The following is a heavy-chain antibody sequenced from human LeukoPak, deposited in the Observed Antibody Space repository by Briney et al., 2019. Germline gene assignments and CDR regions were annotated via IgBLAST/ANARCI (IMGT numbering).Heavy chain of an antibody. J-gene: IGHJ4*02. CDR2: IRQDESER. V-gene: IGHV3-7*01. Sequence: PGGSLRLSYEGSGFSFSSYWMTWVRQLPGKGPEWVANIRQDESERYFADSVKGRFTISRDNAKKSVYLRMSSLRAEDTAVYYCAREPRYSYVSFDYWGQGTLVTVSS. CDR1: GFSFSSYW. CDR3: AREPRYSYVSFDY. D-gene: IGHD5-18*01.